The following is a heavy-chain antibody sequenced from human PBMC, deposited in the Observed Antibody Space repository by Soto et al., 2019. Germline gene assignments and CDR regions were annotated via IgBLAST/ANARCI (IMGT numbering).Heavy chain of an antibody. Sequence: GASVKVSCKASGYTFTSYGISWVRQAPGQGLDWMGLISAYNGNTNYAQKLQGRVTMTTDTSTSTAYMELRSLRSDDTAVYYCARSDSSGWYSDAFDIWGQGTMVTVSS. CDR3: ARSDSSGWYSDAFDI. D-gene: IGHD6-19*01. CDR2: ISAYNGNT. V-gene: IGHV1-18*01. J-gene: IGHJ3*02. CDR1: GYTFTSYG.